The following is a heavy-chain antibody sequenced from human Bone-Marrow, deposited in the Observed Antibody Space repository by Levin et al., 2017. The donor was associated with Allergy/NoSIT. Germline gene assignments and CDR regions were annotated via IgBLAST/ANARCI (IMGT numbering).Heavy chain of an antibody. CDR2: IFSNDEK. CDR3: ARLYYYDSSGYYSDY. J-gene: IGHJ4*02. Sequence: SGPTLVKPTETLTLTCTVSGFSLSNARMGVSWIRQPPGKALEWLAHIFSNDEKSYSTSLKSRLTISKDTSKSQVVLTMTNMDPVDTATYYCARLYYYDSSGYYSDYWGQGTLVTVSS. CDR1: GFSLSNARMG. V-gene: IGHV2-26*01. D-gene: IGHD3-22*01.